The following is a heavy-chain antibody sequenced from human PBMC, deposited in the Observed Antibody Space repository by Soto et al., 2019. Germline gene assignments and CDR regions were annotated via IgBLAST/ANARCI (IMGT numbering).Heavy chain of an antibody. Sequence: EVQLVESGGGLVQPGGSLRLSCAASGFTVSTNYMTWVRQAPGKGLEWVSVIYIDGSTYYADSVKGRFTISRDNSKNTLYLQVNNLRAEDTAVYCCARIGASSSAAGAFDIWGQGTMVTVSS. V-gene: IGHV3-66*01. CDR2: IYIDGST. D-gene: IGHD6-6*01. CDR1: GFTVSTNY. J-gene: IGHJ3*02. CDR3: ARIGASSSAAGAFDI.